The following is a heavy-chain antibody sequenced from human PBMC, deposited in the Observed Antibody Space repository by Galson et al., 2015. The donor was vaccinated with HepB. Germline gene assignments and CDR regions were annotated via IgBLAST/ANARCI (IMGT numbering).Heavy chain of an antibody. CDR3: AKEMAEVGKPFFDY. J-gene: IGHJ4*02. Sequence: SLRLSCAASGFRFSRFAMSWVRQAPGKGPEWVSGVRDNGGTFYADSVKGRFTISRDNSKNTVYLQMNSLRAEDTAIYYCAKEMAEVGKPFFDYWGQGTLVTVSS. D-gene: IGHD5-24*01. CDR1: GFRFSRFA. CDR2: VRDNGGT. V-gene: IGHV3-23*01.